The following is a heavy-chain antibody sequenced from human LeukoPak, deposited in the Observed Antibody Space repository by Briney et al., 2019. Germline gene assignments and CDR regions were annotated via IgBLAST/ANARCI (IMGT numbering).Heavy chain of an antibody. Sequence: GGSLRLSCAASGFTFSNYVMSWVRQAPGKGLEWVSTISGRSTIIYYADSVKGRFTLSRDNSKNTLFLQMNSLRVEDTAIYYCAKGLSIYDSSDYNFRSLDVWGKGTTVSVSS. D-gene: IGHD3-22*01. CDR2: ISGRSTII. J-gene: IGHJ6*04. CDR3: AKGLSIYDSSDYNFRSLDV. V-gene: IGHV3-23*01. CDR1: GFTFSNYV.